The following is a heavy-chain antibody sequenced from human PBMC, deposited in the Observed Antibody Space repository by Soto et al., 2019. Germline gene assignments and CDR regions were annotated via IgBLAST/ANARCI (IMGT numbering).Heavy chain of an antibody. CDR2: ISSSSSYI. CDR1: GFTFSSYS. V-gene: IGHV3-21*01. D-gene: IGHD2-15*01. J-gene: IGHJ6*02. Sequence: PGGSLRLSCAASGFTFSSYSMNWVRQAPGKGLEWVSSISSSSSYIYYADSVKGRFTISRDNAKNSLYLQMNSLRAEDTAVYYCARDHGVDGSFYYYYGMDVWGQGTTVTVSS. CDR3: ARDHGVDGSFYYYYGMDV.